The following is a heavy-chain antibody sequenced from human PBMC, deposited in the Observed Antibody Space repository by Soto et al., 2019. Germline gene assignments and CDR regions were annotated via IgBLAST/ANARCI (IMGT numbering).Heavy chain of an antibody. CDR2: ISAYNGNT. CDR3: AKGRAVAGAYRYFDK. Sequence: VASVKVSCKASGYTFTSYGISWVRQAPGQGLEWMGWISAYNGNTNYAQKLQGRVTMTTDTSTSTAYMQMNNLRVEDTAMYYCAKGRAVAGAYRYFDKWGQGTPVTVSS. V-gene: IGHV1-18*01. D-gene: IGHD6-19*01. J-gene: IGHJ4*02. CDR1: GYTFTSYG.